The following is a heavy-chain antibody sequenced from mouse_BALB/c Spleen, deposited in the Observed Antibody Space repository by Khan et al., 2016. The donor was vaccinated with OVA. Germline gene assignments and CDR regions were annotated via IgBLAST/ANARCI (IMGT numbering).Heavy chain of an antibody. CDR1: GFTFSSYS. D-gene: IGHD4-1*01. CDR2: ISSGGDYT. J-gene: IGHJ3*01. Sequence: EVHLVESGGDLVKPGGSLKLSCAASGFTFSSYSMSWVRQTPDKRLEWVATISSGGDYTYYPDNVTGRFTISRDNARNTLYLQMSSLKSEDTAMYYCASHLTGAFAYWGQGTLVTVSA. V-gene: IGHV5-6*01. CDR3: ASHLTGAFAY.